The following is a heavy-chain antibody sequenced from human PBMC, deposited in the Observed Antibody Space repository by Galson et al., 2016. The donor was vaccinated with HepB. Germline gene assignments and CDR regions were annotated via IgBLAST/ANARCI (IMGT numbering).Heavy chain of an antibody. CDR2: VNPKRGDG. CDR1: GYTFTDYY. D-gene: IGHD1/OR15-1a*01. J-gene: IGHJ2*01. CDR3: ARDSGHTGTYWYFPL. V-gene: IGHV1-2*02. Sequence: SVKVSCKASGYTFTDYYLHWVRQAPGQGLEWMGWVNPKRGDGDYAQKFRGRLTITRDKAISTTYMELRSLRSDDTAIYYCARDSGHTGTYWYFPLWGRGTLVTVST.